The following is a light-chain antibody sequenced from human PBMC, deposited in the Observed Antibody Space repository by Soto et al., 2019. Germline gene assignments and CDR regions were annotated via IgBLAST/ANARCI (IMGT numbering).Light chain of an antibody. Sequence: QPVLTQPPSASGTPGQRVTISCSGSSSNIGTNYVYWYQQVPGTAPKLLIYSNNQRPSGVPDRFSGSKSGTSASLAIRGLRSEDEADYYCATWDDSLRGRVFGGGTQLTVL. J-gene: IGLJ7*01. CDR3: ATWDDSLRGRV. V-gene: IGLV1-47*02. CDR2: SNN. CDR1: SSNIGTNY.